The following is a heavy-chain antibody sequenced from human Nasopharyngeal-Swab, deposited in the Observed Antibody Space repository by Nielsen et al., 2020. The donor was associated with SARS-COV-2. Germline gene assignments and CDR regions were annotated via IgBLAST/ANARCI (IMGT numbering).Heavy chain of an antibody. J-gene: IGHJ4*02. CDR2: IKQDGHEK. D-gene: IGHD3-3*01. V-gene: IGHV3-7*01. CDR3: ARALWSGYI. CDR1: GFDLSTFW. Sequence: GESPKISCAASGFDLSTFWMAWVRQAPGKGLEWVASIKQDGHEKFYVDSVKGRFTISRDDAKNSLSLQMNSLRVEDTAVYYCARALWSGYIWGQGTLVTVSS.